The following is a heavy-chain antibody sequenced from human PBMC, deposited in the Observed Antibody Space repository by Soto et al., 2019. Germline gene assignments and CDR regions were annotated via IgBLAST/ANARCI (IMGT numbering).Heavy chain of an antibody. Sequence: PSETLSLTCTFSVYSLISSYHYLCFIRQFPWNGLEWIGSIYYTVNTYYNPSLKSRVSISVDMATNEISLRLRAESVADTAVYYCVRVEMYAGEFNPNLERWGQGAMVNVSS. CDR3: VRVEMYAGEFNPNLER. CDR2: IYYTVNT. J-gene: IGHJ4*02. D-gene: IGHD2-8*01. V-gene: IGHV4-39*01. CDR1: VYSLISSYHY.